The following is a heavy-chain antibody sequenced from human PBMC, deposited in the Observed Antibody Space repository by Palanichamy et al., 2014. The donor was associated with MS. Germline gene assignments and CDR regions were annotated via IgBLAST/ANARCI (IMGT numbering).Heavy chain of an antibody. CDR3: VRWYFDWLLNNYFDY. D-gene: IGHD3-9*01. Sequence: QLQLQESGPGLVKPSETLSLTCTVSGGSISSSSYYWGWIRQPPGKGLEWIGSIYYSGSTYYNPSLKSRVTISVDTSKNQFSLKLSSVTAADTAVYYCVRWYFDWLLNNYFDYWGQGTLVTVSS. J-gene: IGHJ4*02. CDR2: IYYSGST. V-gene: IGHV4-39*01. CDR1: GGSISSSSYY.